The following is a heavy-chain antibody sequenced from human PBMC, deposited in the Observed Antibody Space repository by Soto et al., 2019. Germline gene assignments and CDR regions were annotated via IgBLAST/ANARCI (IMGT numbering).Heavy chain of an antibody. V-gene: IGHV4-31*01. CDR3: ARGAIVKREGNWFDP. Sequence: QVQLQESGPGLVKPSETLSLTCTVSGGSISSAGYCWSWIRQHPGRGLEWIGYMYYSGITYYNPSVLSQVTMSVDMSKNQFSLTVFSVTASYTDVYYCARGAIVKREGNWFDPWGQRTLVTVSS. CDR2: MYYSGIT. J-gene: IGHJ5*02. CDR1: GGSISSAGYC. D-gene: IGHD1-26*01.